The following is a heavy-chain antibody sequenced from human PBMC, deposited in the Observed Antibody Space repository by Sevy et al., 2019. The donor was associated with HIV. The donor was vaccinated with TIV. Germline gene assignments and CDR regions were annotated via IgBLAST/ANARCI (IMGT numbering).Heavy chain of an antibody. CDR3: VRVIVGYFDY. CDR2: IYYSGST. CDR1: GGSISSYY. D-gene: IGHD3-16*02. Sequence: SETLSLTCTVSGGSISSYYWSWIRQPPGKGLEWIGYIYYSGSTNYNPSLKSRVTISVDTSKNQFSLKLSSVTAADTAVYYCVRVIVGYFDYWGQGTLVTVSS. V-gene: IGHV4-59*13. J-gene: IGHJ4*02.